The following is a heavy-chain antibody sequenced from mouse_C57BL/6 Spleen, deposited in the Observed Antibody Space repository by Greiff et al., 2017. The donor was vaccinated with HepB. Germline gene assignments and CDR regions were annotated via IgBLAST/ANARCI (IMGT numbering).Heavy chain of an antibody. D-gene: IGHD1-1*01. V-gene: IGHV5-17*01. Sequence: EVKLVESGGGLVKPGGSLKLSCAASGFTFSDYGMHWVRQAPEKGLEWVAYISSGSSTIYYADTVKGRFTISRDNAKNTLFLQMTSLRSEDTAMYYCARSPHYGAMDYWGQGTSVTVSS. CDR2: ISSGSSTI. CDR3: ARSPHYGAMDY. CDR1: GFTFSDYG. J-gene: IGHJ4*01.